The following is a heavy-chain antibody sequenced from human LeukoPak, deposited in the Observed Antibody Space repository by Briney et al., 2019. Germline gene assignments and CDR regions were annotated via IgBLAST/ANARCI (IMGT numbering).Heavy chain of an antibody. Sequence: SETLSLTCTVSGGSISSYYWSWIRQPPGKGLEWIGYSFFSGSTNYNPSLKSRVTISLDTSKNQFSLRLNSVTAADTAVYYCARGGLSSGWYGWGQGTLVTFSS. CDR1: GGSISSYY. CDR3: ARGGLSSGWYG. V-gene: IGHV4-59*01. J-gene: IGHJ4*02. D-gene: IGHD6-19*01. CDR2: SFFSGST.